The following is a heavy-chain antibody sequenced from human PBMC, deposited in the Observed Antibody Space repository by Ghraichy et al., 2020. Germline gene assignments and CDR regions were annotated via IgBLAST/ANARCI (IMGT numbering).Heavy chain of an antibody. CDR1: GFTFSNYA. J-gene: IGHJ3*02. CDR3: VKDEYCSSASCQEAAFDI. Sequence: LSLTCAASGFTFSNYAMSWVRQAPGKGLEWVSGITKSGGSTYYADSVKGRFTISSDNSKNTLHLQMNSLRAEDTAVHYCVKDEYCSSASCQEAAFDIWGQGTMVTVSS. V-gene: IGHV3-23*01. D-gene: IGHD2-2*01. CDR2: ITKSGGST.